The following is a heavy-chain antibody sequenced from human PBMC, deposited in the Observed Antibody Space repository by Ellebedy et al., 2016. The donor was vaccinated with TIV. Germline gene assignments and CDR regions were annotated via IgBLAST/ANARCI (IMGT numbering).Heavy chain of an antibody. Sequence: GESLKISCKGSGYSFTSYWIGWVRQMPGKGLEWMGIIYPGDSDTRYSPSFQGQVTISADKSISTAYLQWSSLKASDTAMYYCARGKTIRAGGTMIVVVPYYFDYWGQGTLVTVSS. CDR2: IYPGDSDT. D-gene: IGHD3-22*01. CDR3: ARGKTIRAGGTMIVVVPYYFDY. V-gene: IGHV5-51*01. J-gene: IGHJ4*02. CDR1: GYSFTSYW.